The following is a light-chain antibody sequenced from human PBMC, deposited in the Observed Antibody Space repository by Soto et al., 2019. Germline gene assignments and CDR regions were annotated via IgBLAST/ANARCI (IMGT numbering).Light chain of an antibody. J-gene: IGKJ1*01. Sequence: EVVMTQSPATLSLSPGERATLSCRASESVSSSLAWYQQKPGQAPRLLIYGASTRAAGIPDRFSGSGSETEFTLTISSLQAEAFAIYYCQQYNNLWTFGQGTKVEIK. CDR3: QQYNNLWT. CDR2: GAS. CDR1: ESVSSS. V-gene: IGKV3-15*01.